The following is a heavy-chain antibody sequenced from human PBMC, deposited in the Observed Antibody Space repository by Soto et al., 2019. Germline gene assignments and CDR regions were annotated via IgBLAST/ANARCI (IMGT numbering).Heavy chain of an antibody. D-gene: IGHD5-18*01. CDR3: ARDQGTAMVLYYFDY. CDR1: GFTFSSYG. Sequence: GGSLRLSCAASGFTFSSYGMHWVRQAPGKGLEWVAVIWYDGSNKYYADSVKGRFTISRDNSKNTLYLQMNSLRAEDTAVYYCARDQGTAMVLYYFDYWGQGTLVTVAS. J-gene: IGHJ4*02. CDR2: IWYDGSNK. V-gene: IGHV3-33*01.